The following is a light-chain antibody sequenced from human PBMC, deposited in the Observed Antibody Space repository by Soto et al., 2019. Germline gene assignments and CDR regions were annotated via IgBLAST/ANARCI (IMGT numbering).Light chain of an antibody. CDR2: EFS. Sequence: QSALTQPASVAGSPGQSITISCTGTSSDVGGYNYVSWYQQHPGKAPKLVIYEFSNRPSGVSHRFSGSKSGNTASLTISGLQAEDEADYYCSSYTRSTFYVFGTGTKVTVL. CDR3: SSYTRSTFYV. J-gene: IGLJ1*01. CDR1: SSDVGGYNY. V-gene: IGLV2-14*01.